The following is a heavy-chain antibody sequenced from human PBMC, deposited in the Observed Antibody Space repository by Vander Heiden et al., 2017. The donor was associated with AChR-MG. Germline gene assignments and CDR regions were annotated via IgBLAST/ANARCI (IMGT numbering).Heavy chain of an antibody. CDR3: TRLGSTSPSRQDWFDP. Sequence: EVQLVESGGGLVQPGGSLTLSCATSGVTFGGSPVHWGRQASGKGLEWVGRIRSKATSYATASAASVKGRFTISSDDSKNTAYLKMNSLKTEDTAVYYCTRLGSTSPSRQDWFDPWGQGTLVTVSS. D-gene: IGHD2-2*01. J-gene: IGHJ5*02. CDR2: IRSKATSYAT. V-gene: IGHV3-73*02. CDR1: GVTFGGSP.